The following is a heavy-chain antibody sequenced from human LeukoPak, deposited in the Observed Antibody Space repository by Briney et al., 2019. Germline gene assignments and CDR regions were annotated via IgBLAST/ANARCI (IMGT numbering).Heavy chain of an antibody. V-gene: IGHV3-33*01. Sequence: GRSLRLPCPASGFTFSNYGMPWVRQAPGKGLGWVAVSWSEGSNEYYADSVKGRFTISRDNSKNPLYLQMNSLRAEDTAVYYCARGGRYCSSSSCHLGDYWGQGTLVTVSS. CDR2: SWSEGSNE. J-gene: IGHJ4*02. CDR1: GFTFSNYG. CDR3: ARGGRYCSSSSCHLGDY. D-gene: IGHD2-2*01.